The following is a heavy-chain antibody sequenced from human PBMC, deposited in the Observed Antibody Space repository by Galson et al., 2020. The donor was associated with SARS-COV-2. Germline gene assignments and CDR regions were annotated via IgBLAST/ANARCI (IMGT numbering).Heavy chain of an antibody. V-gene: IGHV4-59*13. CDR3: ARGGYHPNWYFDV. D-gene: IGHD3-22*01. CDR1: GDSLSSYY. Sequence: SETLSLTCTVSGDSLSSYYWNWIRQSPGKGLEWIGYFSVTGNTNYNPSLESRVTISVDSSKKQFSLNLTSVTAADTAVYFCARGGYHPNWYFDVWGRGTPVTVSS. CDR2: FSVTGNT. J-gene: IGHJ2*01.